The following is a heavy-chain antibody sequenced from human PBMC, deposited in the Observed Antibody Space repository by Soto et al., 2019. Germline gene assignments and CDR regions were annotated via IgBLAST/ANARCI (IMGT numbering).Heavy chain of an antibody. V-gene: IGHV1-2*04. CDR2: INPNSGGT. D-gene: IGHD3-3*01. CDR3: ARDRSLPGVFDI. J-gene: IGHJ3*02. Sequence: AAVKVSCKASGYTFTGYYMHWVRQAPGQGHEWMGWINPNSGGTNYAQTFQGWVTMTRDKSISTAYMERSRLSSDDTAVYSCARDRSLPGVFDIWGQGTMVTVSS. CDR1: GYTFTGYY.